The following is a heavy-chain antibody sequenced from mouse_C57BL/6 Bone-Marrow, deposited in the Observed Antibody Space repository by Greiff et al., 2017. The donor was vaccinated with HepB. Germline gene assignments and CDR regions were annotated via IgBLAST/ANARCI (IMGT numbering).Heavy chain of an antibody. J-gene: IGHJ1*03. CDR2: IYPGSGST. D-gene: IGHD1-1*01. Sequence: VQLQQPGAELVKPGASVKMSCKASGYTFTSYWITWVKQRPGQGLEWIGDIYPGSGSTNYNEKFKSKATLTVDTSSSTAYMQLSSLTSEDSAVYYCARGGIYYYGSSYGFDVWGTGTTVTVSS. CDR1: GYTFTSYW. V-gene: IGHV1-55*01. CDR3: ARGGIYYYGSSYGFDV.